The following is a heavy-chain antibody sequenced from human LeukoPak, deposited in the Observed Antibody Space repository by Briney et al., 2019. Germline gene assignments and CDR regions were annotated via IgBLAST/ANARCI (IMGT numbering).Heavy chain of an antibody. CDR1: GGSVSSGDYY. CDR2: IYSSESTQYSPSL. J-gene: IGHJ4*02. CDR3: ARDRDGAGVRVGSFQY. D-gene: IGHD6-13*01. Sequence: SETLSLTCTVSGGSVSSGDYYWSWIRQPAGKGLEWIGRIYSSESTQYSPSLQYNPSLKSRLTISKDTSRNQFSLNLNSVTAADTAMYYCARDRDGAGVRVGSFQYWGQGITVTVSS. V-gene: IGHV4-61*02.